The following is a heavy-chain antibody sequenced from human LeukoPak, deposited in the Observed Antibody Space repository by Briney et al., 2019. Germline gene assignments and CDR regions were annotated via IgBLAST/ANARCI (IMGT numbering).Heavy chain of an antibody. CDR3: ARNMEHCFDH. Sequence: GGSLRLSCAASGFTFSSFDMSWVRQAPGKGLEWVSTLSCIDTSCTEYYADSVKGRFSISRDNSKNTLFLQMNSLRVEDTAVYYCARNMEHCFDHWGQGTLVTVSS. D-gene: IGHD2/OR15-2a*01. J-gene: IGHJ4*02. V-gene: IGHV3-23*01. CDR2: LSCIDTSCTE. CDR1: GFTFSSFD.